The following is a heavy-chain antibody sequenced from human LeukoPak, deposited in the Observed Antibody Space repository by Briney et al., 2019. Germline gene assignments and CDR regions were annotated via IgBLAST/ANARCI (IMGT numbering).Heavy chain of an antibody. J-gene: IGHJ4*02. V-gene: IGHV4-34*01. D-gene: IGHD2-21*02. CDR1: GGSFSGYY. Sequence: SETLSLTCAVYGGSFSGYYWSWIRQPPGKGLEWIGEINHSGSTSYNPSLKSRVTISVDTSKNQFSLKLSSVTAADTAVYYCARGSTTGPQTYCGGDCYSTYFDYWGQGTLVTVSS. CDR3: ARGSTTGPQTYCGGDCYSTYFDY. CDR2: INHSGST.